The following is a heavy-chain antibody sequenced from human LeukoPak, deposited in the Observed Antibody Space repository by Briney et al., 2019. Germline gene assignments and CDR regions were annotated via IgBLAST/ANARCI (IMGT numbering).Heavy chain of an antibody. J-gene: IGHJ6*02. D-gene: IGHD3-16*01. CDR2: IWFDGSTR. Sequence: GRSLRLACAASGFTFSDYYIHWVRQAPGKGLEWVALIWFDGSTRFHADSVKGRFTISRDNSKSTVYLQMDSLRAEDTAVYYCARGTYYYSAMDVWGQGTTVTVSS. CDR1: GFTFSDYY. CDR3: ARGTYYYSAMDV. V-gene: IGHV3-33*01.